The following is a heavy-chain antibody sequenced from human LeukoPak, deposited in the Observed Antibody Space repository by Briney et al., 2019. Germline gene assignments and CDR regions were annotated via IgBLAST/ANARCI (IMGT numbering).Heavy chain of an antibody. CDR2: INQDGTGK. J-gene: IGHJ4*02. CDR1: GFPFSTYW. CDR3: AKVAKYYYGPETYYFFEQ. D-gene: IGHD3-10*01. V-gene: IGHV3-7*01. Sequence: GESLRLSCAASGFPFSTYWMSWVRQAPGKGLEWVANINQDGTGKYYVNSVKGRFTISRDYAKNSLYLQMNSLRVEDTAVYYCAKVAKYYYGPETYYFFEQWGQGTPVTASS.